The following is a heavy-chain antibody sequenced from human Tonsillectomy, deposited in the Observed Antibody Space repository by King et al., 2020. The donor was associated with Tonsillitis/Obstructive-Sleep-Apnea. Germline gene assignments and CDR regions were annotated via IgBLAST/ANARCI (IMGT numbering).Heavy chain of an antibody. CDR3: ITEYCSGGSCYPFNYYMDV. D-gene: IGHD2-15*01. J-gene: IGHJ6*03. CDR1: GFTFNNAW. Sequence: VQLVESGGGLVKPGGSLRLSCAASGFTFNNAWMSWGRQAPGKGLEWVGRIKRKTDGGTTDYAAPVKGRFTVSRDDSKNTLYLQMNSLKIEDTAVYYCITEYCSGGSCYPFNYYMDVLGKGTTVTVSS. CDR2: IKRKTDGGTT. V-gene: IGHV3-15*01.